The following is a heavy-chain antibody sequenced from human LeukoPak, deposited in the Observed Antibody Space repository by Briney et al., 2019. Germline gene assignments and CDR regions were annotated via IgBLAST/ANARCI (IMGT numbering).Heavy chain of an antibody. CDR1: GFTFSSHG. J-gene: IGHJ4*02. CDR3: ARDRVVRGVKEYFDY. CDR2: IWYDGSNK. D-gene: IGHD3-10*01. Sequence: GGSLRLSCAASGFTFSSHGMHWVRQAPGKGLEWVAVIWYDGSNKYYADSVKGRFTISRDNSKNTLYLQMNSLRAEDTAVYYCARDRVVRGVKEYFDYWGQGTLVTVSS. V-gene: IGHV3-33*01.